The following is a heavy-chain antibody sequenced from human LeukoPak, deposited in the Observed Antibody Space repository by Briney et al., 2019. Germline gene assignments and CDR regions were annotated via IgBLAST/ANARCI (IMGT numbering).Heavy chain of an antibody. CDR2: INHSGST. CDR3: ARRVPFPLLRYFDWLFLGLDV. V-gene: IGHV4-34*01. Sequence: PSETLSLTCAVYGGSFSGYYWSWIRQPPGKGLEWIGEINHSGSTNYNPSLKSRVTISLDTSKNQFSLKLSSVTAADTAVYYCARRVPFPLLRYFDWLFLGLDVWGKGTTVTISS. CDR1: GGSFSGYY. D-gene: IGHD3-9*01. J-gene: IGHJ6*04.